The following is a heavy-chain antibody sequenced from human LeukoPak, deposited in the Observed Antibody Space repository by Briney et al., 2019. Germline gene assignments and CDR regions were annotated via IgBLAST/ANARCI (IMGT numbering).Heavy chain of an antibody. D-gene: IGHD3-9*01. CDR2: INPNSGGT. J-gene: IGHJ4*02. V-gene: IGHV1-2*02. CDR1: GYTFTGYY. Sequence: ASVKVSCKASGYTFTGYYMHWVRQAPGQGLEWMGSINPNSGGTNYAQKFQGRVTMTRDTSISTAYMELSRLRSDDTAVYYCAREPRLRYFDWLCDYWGQGTLVTVSS. CDR3: AREPRLRYFDWLCDY.